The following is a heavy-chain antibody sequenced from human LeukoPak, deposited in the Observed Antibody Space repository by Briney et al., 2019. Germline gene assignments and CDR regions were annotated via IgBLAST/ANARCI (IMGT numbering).Heavy chain of an antibody. J-gene: IGHJ4*02. CDR3: ANGKYYYPY. V-gene: IGHV3-7*01. Sequence: PGGSLRLSCVDSGFIFSSYWMSWVRQAPGKGLEWVANIKPDGSEKNYADSVKGRFTISRDNAKNSLYLQMNSLRAEDTAVYYCANGKYYYPYWGLGTLVTVSS. CDR1: GFIFSSYW. CDR2: IKPDGSEK. D-gene: IGHD3-10*01.